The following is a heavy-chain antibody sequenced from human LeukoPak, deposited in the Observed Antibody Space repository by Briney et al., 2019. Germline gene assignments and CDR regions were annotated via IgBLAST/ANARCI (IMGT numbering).Heavy chain of an antibody. D-gene: IGHD1-1*01. CDR3: VKSETASFDF. J-gene: IGHJ4*02. V-gene: IGHV3-30*02. CDR2: IRYDVSDK. Sequence: GGSLRLSCAASGFTFSSYAMHWVRQAPGKGLEWVAFIRYDVSDKNYADFVKGRFTISRDNSKNTLDLQMNSLRVEDTAVYYRVKSETASFDFWGRGTLVTVSS. CDR1: GFTFSSYA.